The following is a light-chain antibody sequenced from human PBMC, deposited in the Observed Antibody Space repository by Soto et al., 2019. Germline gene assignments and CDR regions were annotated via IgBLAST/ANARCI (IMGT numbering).Light chain of an antibody. Sequence: QSALTQPASVSGSPGQSITISCTGTSSDVGGYNYVSWYQQHPGKAPKLMIYDVSNRPSGVSNRFSGSKSGNTASLTISGLQAEDDADYCCSSYTSSSTLDVVFGGGTKLTVL. V-gene: IGLV2-14*01. J-gene: IGLJ2*01. CDR2: DVS. CDR1: SSDVGGYNY. CDR3: SSYTSSSTLDVV.